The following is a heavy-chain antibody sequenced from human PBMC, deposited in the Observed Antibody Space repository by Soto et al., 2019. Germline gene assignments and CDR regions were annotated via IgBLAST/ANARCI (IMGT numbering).Heavy chain of an antibody. CDR3: ARGPRYFDSVDS. J-gene: IGHJ4*02. V-gene: IGHV4-34*01. Sequence: QVQLLQWGAGLLKPSETLSLTCAVYGGSCSAHHWSWVRQPPGKGLEWIAEVNHGSTNYNPSLKSRVTISEDTAKNQVSLKLSSVTAADTAVYYCARGPRYFDSVDSWGQGTLVTVSS. D-gene: IGHD3-9*01. CDR1: GGSCSAHH. CDR2: VNHGST.